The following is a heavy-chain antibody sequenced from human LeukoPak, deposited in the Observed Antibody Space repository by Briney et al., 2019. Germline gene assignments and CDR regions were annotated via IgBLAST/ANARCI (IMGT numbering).Heavy chain of an antibody. V-gene: IGHV3-7*01. Sequence: GGSLRLSCAASRFTFSDYWMSWVRQAPGKGLEWVANTKQDGSEKYYMDSVKGRFTISRDNAKNSLYLQMNSLRVEDTAVYFCARERNTAITAFDAWGQGTMVTVSS. J-gene: IGHJ3*01. CDR2: TKQDGSEK. CDR1: RFTFSDYW. CDR3: ARERNTAITAFDA. D-gene: IGHD5-18*01.